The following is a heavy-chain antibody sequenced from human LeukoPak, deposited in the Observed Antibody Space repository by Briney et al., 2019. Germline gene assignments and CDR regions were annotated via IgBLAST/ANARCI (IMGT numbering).Heavy chain of an antibody. D-gene: IGHD3-3*01. Sequence: GGSLRLSCAASGFTFSSYAMSWVRQARGKGLEWVSAISGSGGSTYYADSVKGRFTISRDNSKNTLYLQMNSLRAEDTAVYYCAKCSNDFWSGYYSQVDYMDVWGKGTTVTVSS. CDR1: GFTFSSYA. CDR2: ISGSGGST. V-gene: IGHV3-23*01. J-gene: IGHJ6*03. CDR3: AKCSNDFWSGYYSQVDYMDV.